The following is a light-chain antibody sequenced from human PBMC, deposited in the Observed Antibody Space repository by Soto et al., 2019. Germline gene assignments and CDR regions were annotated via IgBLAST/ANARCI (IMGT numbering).Light chain of an antibody. Sequence: IQLTQSPSSLSASVGDRVTITCRASQGISSYLAWYQQKPGKAPKLLIYAASTLQSGVPSRFSGSGSGTDFTLTISSLQPEDVASYYCQQPNSYPLTFGGGTKVEIK. J-gene: IGKJ4*01. CDR2: AAS. V-gene: IGKV1-9*01. CDR1: QGISSY. CDR3: QQPNSYPLT.